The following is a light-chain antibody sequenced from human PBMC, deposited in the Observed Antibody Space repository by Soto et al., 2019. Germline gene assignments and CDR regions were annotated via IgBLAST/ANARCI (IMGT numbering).Light chain of an antibody. CDR1: SRDVGGYNY. Sequence: QSALTQPASVSGSPGQSITISCTRTSRDVGGYNYVSWYQHHPGKVPKLMIYEVSNRPSGVSNRLSGSKSGNTASLTISGLQAEDEADYYCCSYTRTSTYDFGTGTKVTVL. CDR2: EVS. CDR3: CSYTRTSTYD. J-gene: IGLJ1*01. V-gene: IGLV2-14*01.